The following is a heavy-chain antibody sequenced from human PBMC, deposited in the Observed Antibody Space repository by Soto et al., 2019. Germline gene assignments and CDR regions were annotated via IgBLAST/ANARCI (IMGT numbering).Heavy chain of an antibody. CDR1: GFTFSSYE. D-gene: IGHD6-19*01. CDR3: GRGGWLGVAGGFYWYFDL. V-gene: IGHV3-48*03. Sequence: EVQLVESGGGLVQPGGSLRLSCAASGFTFSSYEMNWVRQAPGKGLEWLSYISSSGSTIYNADSVKGRFTISRDNAKNSLVLQMDCRRAVDKAVYYWGRGGWLGVAGGFYWYFDLWGRGTLVTVSS. J-gene: IGHJ2*01. CDR2: ISSSGSTI.